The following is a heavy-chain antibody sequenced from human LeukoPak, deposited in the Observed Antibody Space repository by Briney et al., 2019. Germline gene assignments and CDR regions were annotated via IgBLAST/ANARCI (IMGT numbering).Heavy chain of an antibody. J-gene: IGHJ4*02. D-gene: IGHD3-10*01. CDR1: GYTFSNYF. V-gene: IGHV5-51*01. CDR3: ARHRSDSYSSPIDY. CDR2: VSPRDSDT. Sequence: GESQKISCKASGYTFSNYFIGWVRQMPGKGLEWMAIVSPRDSDTRYCPSFRGQVTVSADKSISTVYLQWSSLEASDTAMYYCARHRSDSYSSPIDYWGQGTLVTVSS.